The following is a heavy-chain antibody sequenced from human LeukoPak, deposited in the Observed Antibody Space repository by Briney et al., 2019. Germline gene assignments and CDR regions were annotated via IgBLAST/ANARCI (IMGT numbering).Heavy chain of an antibody. J-gene: IGHJ6*02. CDR3: ARDLACSSTSCYSHYYYGMDV. CDR2: LWYDGRNK. D-gene: IGHD2-2*02. Sequence: GRSLRLSCAPSGFTFRNYGMHWVRQAPGKGLEWVSGLWYDGRNKAYADSVKGRFTISRDNSENMLYLQMNSLRAEDTAVYYCARDLACSSTSCYSHYYYGMDVWGQGTTVTVSS. V-gene: IGHV3-33*01. CDR1: GFTFRNYG.